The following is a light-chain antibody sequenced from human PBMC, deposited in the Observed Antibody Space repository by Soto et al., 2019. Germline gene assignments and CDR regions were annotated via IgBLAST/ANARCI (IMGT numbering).Light chain of an antibody. Sequence: QSALTPPASVSGSPGQSITISCTGTSSDVGGYNYVSWYQQHPGTAPKFMIYEVSNRPLGVSNRFSGSQSGNTASLTISGLQAEDEAHYYCTSYTSSSTLDVSGTGTKVTVL. J-gene: IGLJ1*01. V-gene: IGLV2-14*01. CDR3: TSYTSSSTLDV. CDR1: SSDVGGYNY. CDR2: EVS.